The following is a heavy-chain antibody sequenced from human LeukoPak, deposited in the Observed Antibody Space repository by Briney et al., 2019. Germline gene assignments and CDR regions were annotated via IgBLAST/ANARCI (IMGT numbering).Heavy chain of an antibody. CDR2: IKLDGIEQ. Sequence: GGALRLSCVASGLTFSDHWMNCVREGPGEGRGWGANIKLDGIEQYYVDSVKGRFTISRDNAKNSLYLQMNSLRAEDTAVYYCAGGRGDVWGQGTTVTVSS. J-gene: IGHJ6*02. CDR3: AGGRGDV. CDR1: GLTFSDHW. D-gene: IGHD5-24*01. V-gene: IGHV3-7*01.